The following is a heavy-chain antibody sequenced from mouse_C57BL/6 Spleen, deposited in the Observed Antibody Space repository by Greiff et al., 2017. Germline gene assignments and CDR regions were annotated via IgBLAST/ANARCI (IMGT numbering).Heavy chain of an antibody. J-gene: IGHJ1*03. CDR1: GFTFSDYY. CDR2: INYDGSST. Sequence: EVKLMESEGGLVQPGSSMKLSCTASGFTFSDYYMAWVRQVPEKGLEWVANINYDGSSTYYLDSLKSRFIISRDNARNILYLQMSSLKSEDTATYYCARAYGSSRWYFDVWGTGTTVTVSS. V-gene: IGHV5-16*01. D-gene: IGHD1-1*01. CDR3: ARAYGSSRWYFDV.